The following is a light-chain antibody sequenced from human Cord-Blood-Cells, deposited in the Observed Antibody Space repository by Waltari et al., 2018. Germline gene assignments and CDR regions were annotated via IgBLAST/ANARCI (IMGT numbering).Light chain of an antibody. CDR2: EVS. Sequence: QSALTQPASVSGSPGQSITISCTGTSSDAGGYNYVSWYQQPPGKAPKLMIYEVSKRPSGVPDRFSGSKSGNTASLTVSGLQAEDEADYYCSSYAGSNNLVFGGGTKLTVL. CDR3: SSYAGSNNLV. CDR1: SSDAGGYNY. V-gene: IGLV2-8*01. J-gene: IGLJ3*02.